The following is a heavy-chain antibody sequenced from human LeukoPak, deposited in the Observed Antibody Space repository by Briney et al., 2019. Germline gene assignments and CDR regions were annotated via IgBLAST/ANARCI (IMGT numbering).Heavy chain of an antibody. J-gene: IGHJ5*02. CDR1: GGSISSYY. Sequence: SETLSLTCTVSGGSISSYYWNWVRQPPGKGLEWIGNIYSSGSTDYHPSLKSRVTISLDTSKFQFSLRLNSVTAADTAVYYCARADPNASGYFYRFNWFDPWGQGTLVTVSS. V-gene: IGHV4-59*01. D-gene: IGHD3-10*01. CDR3: ARADPNASGYFYRFNWFDP. CDR2: IYSSGST.